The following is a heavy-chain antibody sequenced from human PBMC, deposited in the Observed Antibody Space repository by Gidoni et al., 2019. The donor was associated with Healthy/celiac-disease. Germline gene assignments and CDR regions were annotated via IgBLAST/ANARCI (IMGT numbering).Heavy chain of an antibody. Sequence: EVQLLESGGGLVQPGGYLRLSCAASGFTFSRYAMRGVRQATGKGLAWVSAISGSGGSTYYADSVKGRFTISRDNSKNTLYLQMNSLRAEDTAVYYCAKGPRTGMVVAATDGSSWFDPWGQGTLVTVSS. CDR1: GFTFSRYA. V-gene: IGHV3-23*01. J-gene: IGHJ5*02. CDR3: AKGPRTGMVVAATDGSSWFDP. CDR2: ISGSGGST. D-gene: IGHD2-15*01.